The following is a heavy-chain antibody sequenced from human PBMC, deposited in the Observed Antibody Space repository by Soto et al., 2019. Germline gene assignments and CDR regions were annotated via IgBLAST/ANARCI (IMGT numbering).Heavy chain of an antibody. CDR1: GDSVSSNSAA. V-gene: IGHV6-1*01. Sequence: SEALSLTCAISGDSVSSNSAAWNWIRQSPSRGLEWLGRTYYRSKWYNDYAVSVKSRITINPDTSKNQFSLQLNSVTPEDTAVYYCARLPGIYYYGSGLEAFDIRAQRTIVTVPS. CDR3: ARLPGIYYYGSGLEAFDI. CDR2: TYYRSKWYN. D-gene: IGHD3-10*01. J-gene: IGHJ3*02.